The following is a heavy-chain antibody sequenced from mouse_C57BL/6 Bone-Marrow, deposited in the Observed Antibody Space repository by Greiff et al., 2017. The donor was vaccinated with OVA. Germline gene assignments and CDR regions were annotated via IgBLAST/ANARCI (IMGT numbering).Heavy chain of an antibody. CDR3: ARKNYSNYDFAY. CDR2: INPSNGGT. J-gene: IGHJ3*01. CDR1: GYTFTSYW. Sequence: QVQLKQPGTELVKPGASVKLSCKASGYTFTSYWMHWVKQRPGQGLEWIGNINPSNGGTNYNEKFKSKATLTVDKSSSTAYMQLSSLTSEDSAVYYCARKNYSNYDFAYWGQGTLVTVSA. V-gene: IGHV1-53*01. D-gene: IGHD2-5*01.